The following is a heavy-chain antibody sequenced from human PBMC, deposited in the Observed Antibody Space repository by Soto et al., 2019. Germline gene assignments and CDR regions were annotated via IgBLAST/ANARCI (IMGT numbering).Heavy chain of an antibody. D-gene: IGHD3-3*01. J-gene: IGHJ4*02. CDR2: IIPMFGTA. CDR3: ARHPRYYDFWSGYSHYFDY. V-gene: IGHV1-69*13. CDR1: GGAFNTYA. Sequence: SVKVSFKASGGAFNTYAINWVRQAPGQGLEWMGGIIPMFGTANYAQKFQGRVTITADEFTSTAYMELSSLRSEDTAVYYCARHPRYYDFWSGYSHYFDYWGQGTLVTVSS.